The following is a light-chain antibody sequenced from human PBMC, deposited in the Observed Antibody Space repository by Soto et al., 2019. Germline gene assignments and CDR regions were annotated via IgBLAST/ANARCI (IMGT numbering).Light chain of an antibody. J-gene: IGKJ1*01. CDR3: QQYNNWLWT. Sequence: EIVMTQSPATLSVSPGERATLSCRASQSVSRNVAWYQQKPGQAPRLLIHDASTRATGISVRFSGSGSGTEFTLTINSLQSEDFAVYYCQQYNNWLWTFGQGTKVEIK. CDR1: QSVSRN. CDR2: DAS. V-gene: IGKV3-15*01.